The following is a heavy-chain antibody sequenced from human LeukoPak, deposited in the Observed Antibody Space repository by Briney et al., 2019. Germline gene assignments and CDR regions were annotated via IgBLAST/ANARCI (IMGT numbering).Heavy chain of an antibody. Sequence: PSETLSLTCAVSAYSISSGYYWGWIRQPPGKGLEWIGIMYHSGSTYYNPSLKSRVTISVDTSKNQFSLKLSSVTAADPAVYYCARGYSYAYYFDYWGQGTLVTVSS. CDR1: AYSISSGYY. J-gene: IGHJ4*02. CDR3: ARGYSYAYYFDY. CDR2: MYHSGST. V-gene: IGHV4-38-2*01. D-gene: IGHD5-18*01.